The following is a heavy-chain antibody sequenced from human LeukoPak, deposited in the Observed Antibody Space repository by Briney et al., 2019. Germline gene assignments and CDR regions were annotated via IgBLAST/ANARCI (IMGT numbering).Heavy chain of an antibody. J-gene: IGHJ4*02. V-gene: IGHV3-30*18. CDR3: AKELGNTDSYGNVPLGH. D-gene: IGHD5-18*01. Sequence: GGSLRLSCVASGFSFSNNAMHWVRQAPGKGLEWVAVISDDGSNKYYVDSVKGRFAISRDNSINTLFLQVNSLRLEDTAVYYCAKELGNTDSYGNVPLGHWGQGTLVIVSS. CDR1: GFSFSNNA. CDR2: ISDDGSNK.